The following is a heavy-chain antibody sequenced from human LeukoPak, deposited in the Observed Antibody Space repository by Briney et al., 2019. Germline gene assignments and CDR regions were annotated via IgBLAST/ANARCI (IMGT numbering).Heavy chain of an antibody. J-gene: IGHJ5*02. CDR2: INPNSGGT. D-gene: IGHD1-7*01. V-gene: IGHV1-2*02. CDR1: GYTFTGYY. Sequence: GASVKVSCKASGYTFTGYYMHWVRQAPGQGLEWMGWINPNSGGTNYAQKFQGRVTMTRDTSISTAYMELSRLRSDDTAVYYCARDRKVAGTTYKLFDPWGQGTLVTVSS. CDR3: ARDRKVAGTTYKLFDP.